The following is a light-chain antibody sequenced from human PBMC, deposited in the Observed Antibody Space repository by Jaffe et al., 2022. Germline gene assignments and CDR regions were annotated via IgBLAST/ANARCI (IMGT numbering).Light chain of an antibody. CDR2: AAS. J-gene: IGKJ1*01. V-gene: IGKV3-20*01. CDR1: QSVSSSY. Sequence: EIVLTQSPGTLSLSPGERATLSCRASQSVSSSYFAWYQQRPGQAPRLLIYAASSRATGIPDRFSGSGSGTDFTLTISRLEPEDFAVYYCQQYSESPGWTFGQGTKVEIK. CDR3: QQYSESPGWT.